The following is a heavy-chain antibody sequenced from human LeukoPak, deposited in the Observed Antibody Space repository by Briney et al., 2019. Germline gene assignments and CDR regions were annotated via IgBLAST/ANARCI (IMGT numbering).Heavy chain of an antibody. V-gene: IGHV4-59*01. D-gene: IGHD2-21*01. J-gene: IGHJ6*03. CDR3: ARGQQHPEKYYYYYMDV. CDR1: DGSIGDDY. Sequence: PSETLSLTCIVSDGSIGDDYWNWSRQPPGKGLEGIGYLYDSGSTNYNHSLKSRVTISVDTSKNQFSLQLSSVTAADTAVYYCARGQQHPEKYYYYYMDVWGKGTTVTISS. CDR2: LYDSGST.